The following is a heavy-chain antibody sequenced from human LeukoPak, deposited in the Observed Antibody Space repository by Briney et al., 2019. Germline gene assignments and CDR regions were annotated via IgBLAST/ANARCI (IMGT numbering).Heavy chain of an antibody. CDR3: ASSVSYGLTIDY. CDR2: INHSGST. J-gene: IGHJ4*02. D-gene: IGHD5-18*01. Sequence: SETLSLTCAVYGGSFSGYYWSWIRQPPGKGREWIGEINHSGSTNYNPSLKSRVTISVDTSKNQFSLKLSSVTAADTAVYYCASSVSYGLTIDYWGQGTLVTVSS. CDR1: GGSFSGYY. V-gene: IGHV4-34*01.